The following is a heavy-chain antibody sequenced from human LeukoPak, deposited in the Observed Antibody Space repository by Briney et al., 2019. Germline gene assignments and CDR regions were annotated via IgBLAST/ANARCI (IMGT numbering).Heavy chain of an antibody. J-gene: IGHJ4*02. CDR1: GGTFSSYA. CDR2: IIPIFGTA. V-gene: IGHV1-69*13. Sequence: SVKVSCKASGGTFSSYAISWVRQAPGQGLEWMGGIIPIFGTADYAQKFQGRVTITADESTSTAYMELSSLRSEDTAVCYCARCSTVAYYFDYWGQGTLVTVSS. D-gene: IGHD2-2*01. CDR3: ARCSTVAYYFDY.